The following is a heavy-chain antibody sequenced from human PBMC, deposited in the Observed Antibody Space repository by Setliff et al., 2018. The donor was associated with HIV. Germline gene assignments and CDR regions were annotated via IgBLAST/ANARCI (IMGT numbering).Heavy chain of an antibody. J-gene: IGHJ4*02. D-gene: IGHD2-15*01. Sequence: GGSLRLSCAASGFTFSTYWMNWVRKAPGKGLEWVSSISSSSTYIYYADSVRGRFTISRDNSKNTLFLQMNSLRAEGTAVYSCARARGGNSEWSYWGQGTLVTVSS. V-gene: IGHV3-21*01. CDR1: GFTFSTYW. CDR3: ARARGGNSEWSY. CDR2: ISSSSTYI.